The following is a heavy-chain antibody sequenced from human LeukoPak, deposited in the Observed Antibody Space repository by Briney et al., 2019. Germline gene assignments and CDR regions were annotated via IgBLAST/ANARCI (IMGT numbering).Heavy chain of an antibody. J-gene: IGHJ4*02. V-gene: IGHV1-69*06. D-gene: IGHD6-13*01. CDR3: ASSSWRGFDY. CDR2: IIPIFGTA. Sequence: ASVKVSCKASGGTFSSYAISWVRQAPGQGLEWMGGIIPIFGTANYAQKFQGRVTMTEDTSTDTAYMELSSLRSEDTAVYYCASSSWRGFDYWGQGTLVTVSS. CDR1: GGTFSSYA.